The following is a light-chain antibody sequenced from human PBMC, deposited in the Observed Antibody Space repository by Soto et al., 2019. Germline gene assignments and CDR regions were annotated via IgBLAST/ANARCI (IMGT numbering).Light chain of an antibody. CDR2: AAS. J-gene: IGKJ3*01. Sequence: DIQMTQSPSSLSASVGDRVTITCRASQSISSYLNWYQQKPGKAPKLLIYAASSLQSGVPSRFSGSGSGTDFTLTISSLQPEDFAPYYCQQSYSGFTFGPGTKVDIK. CDR3: QQSYSGFT. CDR1: QSISSY. V-gene: IGKV1-39*01.